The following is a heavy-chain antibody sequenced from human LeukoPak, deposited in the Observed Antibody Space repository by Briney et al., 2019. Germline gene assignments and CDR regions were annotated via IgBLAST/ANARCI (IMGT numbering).Heavy chain of an antibody. CDR3: AKELRTENAFDI. Sequence: QAGGSLRLSCAASGFTFDDYAMHWVRQAPGKGLEWVSGISWNSGSIGYADSVKGRFTISRDNAKNSLYLQMNSLRAEDTALYYCAKELRTENAFDIWGQGTMVTVSS. V-gene: IGHV3-9*01. CDR2: ISWNSGSI. D-gene: IGHD4-17*01. J-gene: IGHJ3*02. CDR1: GFTFDDYA.